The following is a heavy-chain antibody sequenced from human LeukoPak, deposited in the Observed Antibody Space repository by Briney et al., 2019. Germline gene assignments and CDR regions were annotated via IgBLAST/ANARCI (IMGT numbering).Heavy chain of an antibody. D-gene: IGHD4-17*01. V-gene: IGHV4-34*01. CDR2: INHSGSI. CDR1: GGSFSGYY. Sequence: SETLSLTCAVYGGSFSGYYWSWIRQPPGKGLEWIGEINHSGSINYNPSLKSRVTISVDTSKNQFSLKLSSVTAADTAVYYCARGGGTVTNFRDAFDIWGQGTMVTVSS. J-gene: IGHJ3*02. CDR3: ARGGGTVTNFRDAFDI.